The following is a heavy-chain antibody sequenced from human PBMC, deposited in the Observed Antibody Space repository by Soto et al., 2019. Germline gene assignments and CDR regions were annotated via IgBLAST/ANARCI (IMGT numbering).Heavy chain of an antibody. D-gene: IGHD2-15*01. CDR2: IKQDGSEK. CDR3: ARGLLGYCSGGSCYPGSFDY. CDR1: GFTFSSYW. J-gene: IGHJ4*02. Sequence: GGSLRLSCAASGFTFSSYWMSWVRQAPGKGLEWVANIKQDGSEKYYVDSVKGRFTISRDNAKNSLYLQMNSLRAEDTAVYYCARGLLGYCSGGSCYPGSFDYWGQGTLVTVSS. V-gene: IGHV3-7*01.